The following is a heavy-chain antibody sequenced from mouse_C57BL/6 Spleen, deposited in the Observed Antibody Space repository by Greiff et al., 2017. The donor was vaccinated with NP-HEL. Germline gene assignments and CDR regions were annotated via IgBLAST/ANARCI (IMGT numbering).Heavy chain of an antibody. Sequence: EVQLQQSGPELVKPGASVKMSCKASGYTFTDYNMHWVKQSHGKSLEWIGYINPNNGGTSYNQKFKGKATLTVNKSSSTAYMELRSLTSEDSAVYYCASYYGSHWYVDVWGTGTTVTVSS. D-gene: IGHD1-1*01. CDR2: INPNNGGT. CDR1: GYTFTDYN. V-gene: IGHV1-22*01. J-gene: IGHJ1*03. CDR3: ASYYGSHWYVDV.